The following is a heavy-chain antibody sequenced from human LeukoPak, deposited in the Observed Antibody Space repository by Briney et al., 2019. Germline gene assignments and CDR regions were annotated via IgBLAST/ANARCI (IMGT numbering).Heavy chain of an antibody. V-gene: IGHV3-48*03. CDR2: ITDSGDST. CDR1: GFTFSSSE. CDR3: AKGSSGYFADL. J-gene: IGHJ5*02. Sequence: GGSLRLSCAASGFTFSSSEMNWVRQAPGKGLEWLSYITDSGDSTYYADSVRGRFTISRDNARNSLYLQMNSLRAEDTALYYCAKGSSGYFADLWGQGTLVTVSS. D-gene: IGHD3-22*01.